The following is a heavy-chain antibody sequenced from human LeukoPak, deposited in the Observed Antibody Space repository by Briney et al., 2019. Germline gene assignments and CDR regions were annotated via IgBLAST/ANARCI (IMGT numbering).Heavy chain of an antibody. CDR2: INHSGST. CDR3: ARIRVYRSSSWYPSTDY. Sequence: TSETLSLTCAVYGGSFSGYYWSWIRQPPGKGLEWIGEINHSGSTNYNPSLKSRVTISVDTSKNQFSLKLSSVTAADTAVYYCARIRVYRSSSWYPSTDYWGQGTLVTVSS. CDR1: GGSFSGYY. J-gene: IGHJ4*02. D-gene: IGHD6-13*01. V-gene: IGHV4-34*01.